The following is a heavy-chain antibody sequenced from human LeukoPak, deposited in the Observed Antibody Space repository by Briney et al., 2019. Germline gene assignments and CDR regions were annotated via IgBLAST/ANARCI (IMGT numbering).Heavy chain of an antibody. CDR2: ITGSGDYT. J-gene: IGHJ4*02. D-gene: IGHD3-22*01. CDR1: GFTFSGYA. CDR3: AKDGLYYDGSAHVYYFDY. Sequence: GGPLRLSCAASGFTFSGYAMTWVRQAPGKGLEWVSSITGSGDYTYYIDSVKGRFTISRDNSKNILYLQMNSLRGEDTALYYCAKDGLYYDGSAHVYYFDYWGQGTLVAVSS. V-gene: IGHV3-23*01.